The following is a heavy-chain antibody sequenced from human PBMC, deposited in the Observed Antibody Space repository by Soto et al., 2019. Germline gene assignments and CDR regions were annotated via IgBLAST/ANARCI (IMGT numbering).Heavy chain of an antibody. CDR1: GYSFTSYW. D-gene: IGHD5-12*01. V-gene: IGHV5-51*01. J-gene: IGHJ6*02. Sequence: GESLKISCKGSGYSFTSYWIGWVRQMPGKGLEGMGIIYPGDSDTRYSPSFQGQVTISADKSTSTAYLQWSSLKASDTAMYYCARLGRRDGYNYNYYYGMDAWGQGTTVTVSS. CDR3: ARLGRRDGYNYNYYYGMDA. CDR2: IYPGDSDT.